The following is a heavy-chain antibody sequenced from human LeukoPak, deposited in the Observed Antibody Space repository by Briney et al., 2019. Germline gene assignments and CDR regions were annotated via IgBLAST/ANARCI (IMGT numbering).Heavy chain of an antibody. J-gene: IGHJ4*02. CDR3: ATAGDDRSGYYFVFFES. V-gene: IGHV4-39*07. D-gene: IGHD3-22*01. Sequence: SETLSLTCTVSGGSISSSSYYWGWIRQPPGKGLEWIGSIYYSGSTYYNPSLKSRVTISVDTSKNQFSLELSSVTAADTALYYCATAGDDRSGYYFVFFESWGQGTLVTVSS. CDR1: GGSISSSSYY. CDR2: IYYSGST.